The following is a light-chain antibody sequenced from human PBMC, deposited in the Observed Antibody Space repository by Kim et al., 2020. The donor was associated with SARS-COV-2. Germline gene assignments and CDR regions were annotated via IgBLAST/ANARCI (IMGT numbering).Light chain of an antibody. CDR2: WAS. CDR3: QQYYSTPYT. V-gene: IGKV4-1*01. J-gene: IGKJ2*01. Sequence: RATINCKSSQSVLYSSNNKNYLAWYQQKPGQPPKLLIYWASTRESGVPDRFSGSGSGTDFTLTISSLQAEDVAVYYCQQYYSTPYTFGPGTKREI. CDR1: QSVLYSSNNKNY.